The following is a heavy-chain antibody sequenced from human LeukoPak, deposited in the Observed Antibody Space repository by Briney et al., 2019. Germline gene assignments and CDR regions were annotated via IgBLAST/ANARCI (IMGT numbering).Heavy chain of an antibody. Sequence: GASVKVSCKASGYNFISYYMHWVRQAPGQGLEWMGIINPSGGSTSYAQKFQDRVSMTRDRSTSTVYMELRSLKSEDTAVYYCAREDVVLVDAVRYYYYGMDVWGQGTTVTVSS. V-gene: IGHV1-46*01. D-gene: IGHD2-8*01. CDR3: AREDVVLVDAVRYYYYGMDV. CDR2: INPSGGST. J-gene: IGHJ6*02. CDR1: GYNFISYY.